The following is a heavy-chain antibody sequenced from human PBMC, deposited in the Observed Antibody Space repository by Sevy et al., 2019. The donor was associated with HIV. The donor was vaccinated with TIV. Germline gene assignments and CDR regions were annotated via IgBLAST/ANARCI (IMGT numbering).Heavy chain of an antibody. CDR1: YGPISAYY. CDR2: IHYTGST. D-gene: IGHD2-21*02. V-gene: IGHV4-59*12. Sequence: SETLSLTCSVSYGPISAYYWNWIRQSPGKGLEWIGSIHYTGSTDYNPSLKSRVTMSLDTSKNQFSLQLKSVTAADTALSYCARAPPVRSGDDSLNWFDPWGQGTLVTVSS. CDR3: ARAPPVRSGDDSLNWFDP. J-gene: IGHJ5*02.